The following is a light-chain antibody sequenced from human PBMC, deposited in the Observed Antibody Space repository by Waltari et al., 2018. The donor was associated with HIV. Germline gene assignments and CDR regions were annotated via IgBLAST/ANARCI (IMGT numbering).Light chain of an antibody. CDR3: CSYAGSDTCV. CDR1: SSDVGGYNY. J-gene: IGLJ1*01. CDR2: DVS. V-gene: IGLV2-11*01. Sequence: QSALTQPRSVSGSPGQSVTIPCTGTSSDVGGYNYVSWYQQHPGRAPKLMVFDVSKRTAGVAVCFSGVGSVNTASRTISVLQGDDEADYYWCSYAGSDTCVCGTGTKVTVV.